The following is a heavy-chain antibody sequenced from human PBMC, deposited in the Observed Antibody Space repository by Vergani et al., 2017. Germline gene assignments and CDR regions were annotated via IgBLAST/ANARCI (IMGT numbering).Heavy chain of an antibody. J-gene: IGHJ4*02. V-gene: IGHV3-23*01. D-gene: IGHD5-24*01. Sequence: EVQLLQSEGAVVQPGGSLRLSCVASGFTFSSHAMSWVRQGHGQGLEWVSSIKKTGDSTHYADSVKGRFTISRDNSKNTLYLQMNSLRVEDTAVYYCVRGSDNYNWGQGTLVTVSS. CDR2: IKKTGDST. CDR3: VRGSDNYN. CDR1: GFTFSSHA.